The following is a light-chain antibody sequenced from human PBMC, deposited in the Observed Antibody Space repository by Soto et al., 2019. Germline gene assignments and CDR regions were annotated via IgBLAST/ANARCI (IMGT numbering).Light chain of an antibody. CDR1: SSDIGAYNF. J-gene: IGLJ2*01. Sequence: QAVVTQPASVSGSPGQSITISCTGTSSDIGAYNFVSWYQQHPGKAPKLMLYDVNIRPSGVSYRFSGSKSGNTASLTISGLQAEDEADYYCTSWTTSTTMIFGGGTQLTVL. CDR3: TSWTTSTTMI. CDR2: DVN. V-gene: IGLV2-14*03.